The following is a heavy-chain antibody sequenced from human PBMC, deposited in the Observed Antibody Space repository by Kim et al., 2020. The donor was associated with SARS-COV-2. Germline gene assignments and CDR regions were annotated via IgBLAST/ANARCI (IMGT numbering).Heavy chain of an antibody. Sequence: GGSLRLSCAASGFTFSSYAMSWVRQAPWKGLEWVSAISGSGGSTYYADSVKGRFTISRDNSKNTLYLQMNSLRAEDTAVYYCAKVSRWSVTTLYYFDYWGQGTLVTVSS. D-gene: IGHD4-17*01. CDR3: AKVSRWSVTTLYYFDY. V-gene: IGHV3-23*01. J-gene: IGHJ4*02. CDR1: GFTFSSYA. CDR2: ISGSGGST.